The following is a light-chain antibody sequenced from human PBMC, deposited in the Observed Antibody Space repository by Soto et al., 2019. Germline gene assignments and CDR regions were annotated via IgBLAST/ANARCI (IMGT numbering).Light chain of an antibody. Sequence: ASQLTQSTYSLSASVGDRVTITCRASQGISSALAWYQQKPGRAPKLLIYDASSLESGVPLRFSGSGSGTDFTLTISSLQSEDFAVYYCQQYNNWPPETFGQGTKVDIK. CDR2: DAS. CDR3: QQYNNWPPET. CDR1: QGISSA. V-gene: IGKV1D-13*01. J-gene: IGKJ1*01.